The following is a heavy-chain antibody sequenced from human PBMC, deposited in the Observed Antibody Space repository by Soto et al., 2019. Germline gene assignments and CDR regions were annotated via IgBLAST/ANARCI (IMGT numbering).Heavy chain of an antibody. CDR1: GGSVSSGSYY. D-gene: IGHD1-7*01. Sequence: SETLSLTCTVSGGSVSSGSYYWSWIRQPPGKGLEWIGYIYYSGSTNYNPSLKSRVTISVDTSKNQFSLKLSSVTAADTAVYYCARDLRITGTQSYGMDVWGQGTTVTVSS. J-gene: IGHJ6*02. V-gene: IGHV4-61*01. CDR3: ARDLRITGTQSYGMDV. CDR2: IYYSGST.